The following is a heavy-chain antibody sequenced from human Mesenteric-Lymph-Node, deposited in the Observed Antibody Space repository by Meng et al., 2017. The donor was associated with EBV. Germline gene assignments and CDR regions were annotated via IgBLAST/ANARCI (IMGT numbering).Heavy chain of an antibody. D-gene: IGHD1-1*01. J-gene: IGHJ4*02. V-gene: IGHV3-74*01. Sequence: EVQLVESGGGFVQPGGALSLSCEASGFTFSSYWMHWVRQAPGKGLVWVSRINSAGGSTIYADSVKGRFTIFRDNAKNTLYLQMNSLGVEDTAVYFCAREEANWNGPFDYWGQGTLVTVSS. CDR3: AREEANWNGPFDY. CDR1: GFTFSSYW. CDR2: INSAGGST.